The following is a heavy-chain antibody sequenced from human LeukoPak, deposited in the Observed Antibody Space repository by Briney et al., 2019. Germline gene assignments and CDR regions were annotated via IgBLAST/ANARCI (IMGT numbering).Heavy chain of an antibody. CDR1: GFTFSSYA. V-gene: IGHV3-23*01. D-gene: IGHD6-19*01. CDR2: ISGSGGST. CDR3: AREREQWPAYYYYGMDV. J-gene: IGHJ6*02. Sequence: GGSLRLSCAASGFTFSSYAMHWVRQAPGKGLEWVSAISGSGGSTYYADSVKGRFTISRDNSKNTLYLQMNSLRAEDTAVYYCAREREQWPAYYYYGMDVWGQGTTVTVSS.